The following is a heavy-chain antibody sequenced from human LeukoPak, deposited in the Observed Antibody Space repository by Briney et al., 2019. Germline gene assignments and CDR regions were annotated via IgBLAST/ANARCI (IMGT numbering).Heavy chain of an antibody. V-gene: IGHV3-53*05. CDR2: IYSGGST. D-gene: IGHD5-18*01. Sequence: GGSLRLSCAASGFTVSSNYMSWVRQAPGKGLEWVSVIYSGGSTYYADSVKGRFTISRDNSKNTLYLQMNSLRAEDTAVYYCAKDTAGYTYGFGYFDYWGQGTLVTVSS. J-gene: IGHJ4*02. CDR3: AKDTAGYTYGFGYFDY. CDR1: GFTVSSNY.